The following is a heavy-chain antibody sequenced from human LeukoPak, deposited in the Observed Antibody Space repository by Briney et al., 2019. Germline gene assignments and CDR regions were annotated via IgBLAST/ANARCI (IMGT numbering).Heavy chain of an antibody. V-gene: IGHV1-46*01. CDR2: INPTGGST. CDR1: GYTFPSYF. CDR3: ASTAARRFDH. Sequence: ASVKVSCKASGYTFPSYFMHWVRQAPGQGLEWMGIINPTGGSTTYAQKFQGRVTMTRDTSTSTVYMELSSLRSDDTAVYYCASTAARRFDHWGQGTLVTVSS. J-gene: IGHJ4*02. D-gene: IGHD6-6*01.